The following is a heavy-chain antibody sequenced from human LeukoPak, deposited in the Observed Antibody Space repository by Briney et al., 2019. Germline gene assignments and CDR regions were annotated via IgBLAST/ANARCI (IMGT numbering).Heavy chain of an antibody. CDR2: IYTSGST. J-gene: IGHJ4*02. CDR3: ARDPAMRLWFGELPEDY. CDR1: GGSISSSTFY. D-gene: IGHD3-10*01. Sequence: ASETLSLTCTVSGGSISSSTFYWGWIRQPPGKGLEWIGSIYTSGSTNYNPSLKSRVTMSVDTSKNQFSLKLSSVTAADTAVYYCARDPAMRLWFGELPEDYWGQGTLVTVSS. V-gene: IGHV4-39*07.